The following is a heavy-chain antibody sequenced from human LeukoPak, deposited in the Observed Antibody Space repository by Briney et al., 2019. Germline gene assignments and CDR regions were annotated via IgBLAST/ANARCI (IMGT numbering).Heavy chain of an antibody. CDR1: GFTFSSYW. D-gene: IGHD3-22*01. CDR2: IKQDGSEK. CDR3: ARVRSSGYYYDHPFDY. V-gene: IGHV3-7*01. Sequence: GGSLRLSCAASGFTFSSYWMSWVRQAPGKGLEWVANIKQDGSEKYYVDSVKGRFTISRDNAKNSLYLQMNSLRAEDTAVYYCARVRSSGYYYDHPFDYWGQGTLVTVSS. J-gene: IGHJ4*02.